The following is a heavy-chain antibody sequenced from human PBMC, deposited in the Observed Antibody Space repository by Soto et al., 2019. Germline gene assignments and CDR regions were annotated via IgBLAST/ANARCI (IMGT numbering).Heavy chain of an antibody. Sequence: GGSLRLSCAASGFTFRSYAMNWVRQAPGKGLEWVSTISGSGGTYYAGSVRGRFTISRETSKNTLYLQMNSLRAEDTAVYYCAKPPIPRDYYDASAYFDYWGQGTLVTVSS. V-gene: IGHV3-23*01. CDR2: ISGSGGT. J-gene: IGHJ4*02. CDR3: AKPPIPRDYYDASAYFDY. D-gene: IGHD3-22*01. CDR1: GFTFRSYA.